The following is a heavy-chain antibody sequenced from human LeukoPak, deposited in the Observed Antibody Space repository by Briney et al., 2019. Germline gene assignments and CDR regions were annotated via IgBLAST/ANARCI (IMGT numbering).Heavy chain of an antibody. V-gene: IGHV3-30*02. CDR3: AKVGGGGAARPAGYMDV. CDR1: GFTFSSYG. D-gene: IGHD6-6*01. CDR2: IRYDGSNK. J-gene: IGHJ6*03. Sequence: GGSLRLSCAAFGFTFSSYGMHWVRQAPGKGLEWVAFIRYDGSNKYYADSVKGRFTISRDNSKNTLYLQMNSLRAEDKAVYYCAKVGGGGAARPAGYMDVWGKGTTVTVSS.